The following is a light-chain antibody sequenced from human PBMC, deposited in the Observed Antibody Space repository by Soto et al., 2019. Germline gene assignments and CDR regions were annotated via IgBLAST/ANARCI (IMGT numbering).Light chain of an antibody. Sequence: QAVVTQPPSVSGAPGQRVTISCTGSSSNIGAGYDVHWYQQLPGTAPKLLIYFNSNRPSGVPDRFSGSKSGTSASLAITGXXXXXXXXXXXQSYDSSLSGSVFGGGTKLTV. CDR2: FNS. V-gene: IGLV1-40*01. J-gene: IGLJ2*01. CDR1: SSNIGAGYD. CDR3: QSYDSSLSGSV.